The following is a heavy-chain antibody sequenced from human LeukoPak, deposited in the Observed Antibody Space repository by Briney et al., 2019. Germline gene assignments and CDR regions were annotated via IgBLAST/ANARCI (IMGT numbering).Heavy chain of an antibody. Sequence: GGSLRLSCAASGFTFSDSWMTWVRQAPGKGLEWVANIRQDGREKYYVGSVKGRFTISRDNAKNSVYLQMNCLRVEDTAVYYCARGMDYWGQGSLVTVSS. V-gene: IGHV3-7*01. J-gene: IGHJ4*02. CDR1: GFTFSDSW. CDR2: IRQDGREK. CDR3: ARGMDY.